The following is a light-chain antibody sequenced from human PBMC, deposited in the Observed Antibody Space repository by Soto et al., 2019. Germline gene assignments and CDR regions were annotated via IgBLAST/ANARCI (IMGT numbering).Light chain of an antibody. J-gene: IGKJ5*01. Sequence: EIVMTQSTSTLSVSLGDKATITCRASQNINTYLAWYQQKAGKAPRLLIYDASSLTTGVPSRFSGSGSGTDFTLTINSLQPEDFATYYCQQYDSLPVFTFGQGTQLAIK. CDR2: DAS. CDR1: QNINTY. CDR3: QQYDSLPVFT. V-gene: IGKV1-5*01.